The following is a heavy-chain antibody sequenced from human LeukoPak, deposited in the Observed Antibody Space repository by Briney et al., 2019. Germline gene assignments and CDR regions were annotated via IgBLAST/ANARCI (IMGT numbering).Heavy chain of an antibody. J-gene: IGHJ4*02. CDR3: AKDLSQKYTFNY. V-gene: IGHV3-23*01. CDR1: GFPFSSNA. D-gene: IGHD2/OR15-2a*01. Sequence: GSLRLSCAASGFPFSSNAMTWVRQAPGKGLEWVSTIRGNGGGTHYAESLRGRFTISRDNSKNTLYLQMNSLRAEDTAVYYCAKDLSQKYTFNYWGQGTLVTVSS. CDR2: IRGNGGGT.